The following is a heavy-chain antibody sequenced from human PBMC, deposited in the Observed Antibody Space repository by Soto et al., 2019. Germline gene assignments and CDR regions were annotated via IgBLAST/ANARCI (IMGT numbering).Heavy chain of an antibody. CDR2: INHSGST. D-gene: IGHD2-2*01. CDR1: GGSFSGYY. CDR3: ARVLRVPAARGRVNYYIDV. J-gene: IGHJ6*03. Sequence: SETLSLTCAVYGGSFSGYYWSWIRQPPGKGLEWIGEINHSGSTNYNPSIKSRVTIAVDTSKNQFSLKLSSVTAADTAVYFCARVLRVPAARGRVNYYIDVWGNGTTVT. V-gene: IGHV4-34*01.